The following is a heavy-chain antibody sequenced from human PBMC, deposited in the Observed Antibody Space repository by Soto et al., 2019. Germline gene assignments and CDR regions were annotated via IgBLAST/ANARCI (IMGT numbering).Heavy chain of an antibody. CDR2: INHSGST. CDR1: GGSFSGYY. V-gene: IGHV4-34*01. D-gene: IGHD2-15*01. Sequence: QVQLQQWGAGLLKPSETLSLTCAVYGGSFSGYYWSWIRQPPGKGLEWIGEINHSGSTNYNPSLKSRVTMSVDTSKNQFSLKLSSVTAADTAVYYCAGWLVVAATESAGDYWGQGTLVTVSS. CDR3: AGWLVVAATESAGDY. J-gene: IGHJ4*02.